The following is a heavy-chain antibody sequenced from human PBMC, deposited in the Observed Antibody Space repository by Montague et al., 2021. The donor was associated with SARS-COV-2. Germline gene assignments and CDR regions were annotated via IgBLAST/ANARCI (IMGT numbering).Heavy chain of an antibody. CDR2: VNRSGST. CDR1: GGSFNDYY. J-gene: IGHJ6*02. Sequence: SETLSLTCAVYGGSFNDYYWTWIRQPPGKGLEWIGEVNRSGSTYYNPSLKTRVTMSLDTSKNQFSLKLTSVTAADTALYYCARDITLGMDVWGRGTTVTVSS. V-gene: IGHV4-34*01. CDR3: ARDITLGMDV.